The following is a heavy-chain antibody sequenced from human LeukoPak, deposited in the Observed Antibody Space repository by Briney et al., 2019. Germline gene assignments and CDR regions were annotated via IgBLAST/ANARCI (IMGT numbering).Heavy chain of an antibody. D-gene: IGHD3-22*01. V-gene: IGHV3-7*01. Sequence: GGSLRLSCAASGFTFSSYWRSWVRQAPGKGLEWVANIKQDGSEKYYVDSVKGRFTISRDNAKNSLYLQMNSLRAEDTAVYYCARESGRYDSPPDYWGQGTLVTVSS. J-gene: IGHJ4*02. CDR2: IKQDGSEK. CDR3: ARESGRYDSPPDY. CDR1: GFTFSSYW.